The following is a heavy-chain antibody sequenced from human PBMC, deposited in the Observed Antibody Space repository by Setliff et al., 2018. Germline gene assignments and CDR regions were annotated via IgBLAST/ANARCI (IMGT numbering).Heavy chain of an antibody. CDR1: GFTFRAYG. Sequence: GGSLRLSCEASGFTFRAYGMFWVRQAPGKGLEWVAVISSDGNNEYYADSVKGRFTVSRDNSKNTLYLQVNSLRPDDTAVYYCARTPATDWYFDLWGRGTLVTVS. CDR3: ARTPATDWYFDL. CDR2: ISSDGNNE. D-gene: IGHD2-2*01. J-gene: IGHJ2*01. V-gene: IGHV3-30*03.